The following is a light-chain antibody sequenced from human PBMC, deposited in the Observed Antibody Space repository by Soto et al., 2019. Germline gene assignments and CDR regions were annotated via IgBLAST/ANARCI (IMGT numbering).Light chain of an antibody. CDR2: KAS. CDR1: QSISSW. CDR3: QQYNSYPFT. J-gene: IGKJ3*01. Sequence: DIQMTQSPSTLSASVGDRVTITCRASQSISSWLAWYQQKPGKAPKLLLYKASSLETGVPSRFSGGGSGTEFTLTISSLQPDDFATYYCQQYNSYPFTFGPGTKVDIK. V-gene: IGKV1-5*03.